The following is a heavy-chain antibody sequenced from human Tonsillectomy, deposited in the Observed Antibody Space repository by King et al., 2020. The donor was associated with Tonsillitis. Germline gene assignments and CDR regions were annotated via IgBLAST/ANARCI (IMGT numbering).Heavy chain of an antibody. CDR2: IYHSGST. Sequence: QLQESGPGLVKPSETLSLTCAVSGNSINSGYYWGWIRQPPGKGLEWIGSIYHSGSTYYNPSLKSRVTISVDTSKNKFSLRLSSVTAADTAVYYCAQSGLSSGYDLGEYYFDYWGQGTLVTVSS. CDR3: AQSGLSSGYDLGEYYFDY. CDR1: GNSINSGYY. D-gene: IGHD5-12*01. V-gene: IGHV4-38-2*01. J-gene: IGHJ4*02.